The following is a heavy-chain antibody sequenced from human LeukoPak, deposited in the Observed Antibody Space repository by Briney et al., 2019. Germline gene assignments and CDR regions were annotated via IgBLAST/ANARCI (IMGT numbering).Heavy chain of an antibody. D-gene: IGHD3-9*01. CDR1: GGSISSSSYY. CDR3: ARLLRYFDWLFDY. CDR2: IYYRGST. J-gene: IGHJ4*02. Sequence: SETLSLTCTVPGGSISSSSYYWGWIRQPPGKGLEWIGSIYYRGSTYYNPSLKSRVTISVDTSKNQFSLKLSSVTAADTAVYYCARLLRYFDWLFDYWGQGTLVTVSS. V-gene: IGHV4-39*01.